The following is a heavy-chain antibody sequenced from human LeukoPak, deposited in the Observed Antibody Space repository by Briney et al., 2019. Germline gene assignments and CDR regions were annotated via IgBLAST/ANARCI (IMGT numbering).Heavy chain of an antibody. Sequence: AMSLRLSCAASGFTLISYRRHWVRQAPGKGLEWVAVIAYDGSNKYYTDCVKGRVTISRDNSKNQLYLQMNSLRAEDTAVYYCAKDRRIAAAGKYYYYYYGMEVWGQGTTVTVSS. CDR1: GFTLISYR. V-gene: IGHV3-30*18. D-gene: IGHD6-13*01. J-gene: IGHJ6*02. CDR3: AKDRRIAAAGKYYYYYYGMEV. CDR2: IAYDGSNK.